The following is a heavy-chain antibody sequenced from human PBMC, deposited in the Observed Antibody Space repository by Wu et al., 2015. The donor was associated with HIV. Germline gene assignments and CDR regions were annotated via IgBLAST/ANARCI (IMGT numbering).Heavy chain of an antibody. CDR2: LIPMYDTA. V-gene: IGHV1-69*13. Sequence: QVHLLQSGAEVKKPGSSVRVSCKASGATFSSYALSWVRQAPGQGLEWMGRLIPMYDTADYAQRFQGRVTITADVSTSTAYMVVSSLRSDDTAVYYCAGGGGRTSMDPFDFWGQGNTGHRLL. D-gene: IGHD5-18*01. CDR1: GATFSSYA. J-gene: IGHJ4*02. CDR3: AGGGGRTSMDPFDF.